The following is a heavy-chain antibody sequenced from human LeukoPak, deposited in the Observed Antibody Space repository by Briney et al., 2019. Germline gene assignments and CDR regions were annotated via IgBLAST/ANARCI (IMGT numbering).Heavy chain of an antibody. J-gene: IGHJ5*02. Sequence: QTPSLTCGISGDSVSSNSAAWNWIRQSPSRGLEWLGRTYYRSKWYNDYAVTLKSRITINPDTSKNQFSLQLNSVTPDDTAVYYCARAQGVSGMNWFDPWGQGTMVAVSS. D-gene: IGHD2-8*01. V-gene: IGHV6-1*01. CDR3: ARAQGVSGMNWFDP. CDR2: TYYRSKWYN. CDR1: GDSVSSNSAA.